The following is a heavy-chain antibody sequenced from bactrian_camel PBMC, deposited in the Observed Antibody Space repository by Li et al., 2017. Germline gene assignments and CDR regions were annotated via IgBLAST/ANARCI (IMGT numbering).Heavy chain of an antibody. J-gene: IGHJ7*01. D-gene: IGHD6*01. V-gene: IGHV3S1*01. CDR1: SWTYSGNW. Sequence: HVQLVESGGGSVQAGGSLRLSCVAPSWTYSGNWMAWFRQAPGKEREGVAAILGGNARTYYTDSVKGRFTISRDSSKNTIYLQMNDLKPEDTAAYYCAAKVVEGSCSVESAIDLWGKGTQVTVSS. CDR2: ILGGNART.